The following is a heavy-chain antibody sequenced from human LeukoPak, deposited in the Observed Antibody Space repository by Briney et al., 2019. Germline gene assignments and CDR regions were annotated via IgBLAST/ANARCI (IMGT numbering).Heavy chain of an antibody. D-gene: IGHD3-3*01. Sequence: ASVKVSCKASGYTFTSYGISWVRQAPVQGLEWMGWISAYNGNTNYAQKLQGRVTMTTDTSTSTAYMELRSLRSDDTAVYYCARLASHDFWSGYPNWFDPWGQGTLVTVSS. CDR1: GYTFTSYG. CDR2: ISAYNGNT. CDR3: ARLASHDFWSGYPNWFDP. J-gene: IGHJ5*02. V-gene: IGHV1-18*01.